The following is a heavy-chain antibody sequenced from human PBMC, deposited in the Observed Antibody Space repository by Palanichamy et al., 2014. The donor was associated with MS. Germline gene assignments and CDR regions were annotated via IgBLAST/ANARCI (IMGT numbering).Heavy chain of an antibody. Sequence: EVQLVESGGGLVKPGGSLRLSCAASGFTFSRNSMNWVRQAPGKGLEWVSSISSSSTYIYYADSVKGRFTISRDNAKNSLYLQMSSLRVEDTAVYYCARWVIPAGDAFDIWGQGTMVTVSS. CDR1: GFTFSRNS. CDR3: ARWVIPAGDAFDI. J-gene: IGHJ3*02. V-gene: IGHV3-21*01. D-gene: IGHD2-2*01. CDR2: ISSSSTYI.